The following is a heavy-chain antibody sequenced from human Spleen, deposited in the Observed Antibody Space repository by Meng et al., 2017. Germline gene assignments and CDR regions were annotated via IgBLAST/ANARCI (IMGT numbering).Heavy chain of an antibody. V-gene: IGHV3-13*01. Sequence: ESLKISCAASGFTFSSYDMHWVRQATGKGLEWVSAIGTAGDTYYPGSVKGRFTISRENAKNSLYLQMNSLRAGDTAVYYCARASEDCSGGSCYFDYWGQGTLVTVSS. J-gene: IGHJ4*02. CDR2: IGTAGDT. CDR3: ARASEDCSGGSCYFDY. D-gene: IGHD2-15*01. CDR1: GFTFSSYD.